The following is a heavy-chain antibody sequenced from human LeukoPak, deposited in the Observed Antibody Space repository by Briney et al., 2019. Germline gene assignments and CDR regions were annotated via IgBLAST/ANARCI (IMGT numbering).Heavy chain of an antibody. Sequence: GGSLRLSCVASGLTFSSHAMTWVRQTPGKGLEWVSGITSSGGNTYHADSVKGRFTISRDNSKNTLYLQMNNLRVEDTAVASRPPGETYFAVFDYWGQGTLVTVSS. D-gene: IGHD1-26*01. CDR1: GLTFSSHA. CDR2: ITSSGGNT. J-gene: IGHJ4*02. CDR3: PPGETYFAVFDY. V-gene: IGHV3-23*01.